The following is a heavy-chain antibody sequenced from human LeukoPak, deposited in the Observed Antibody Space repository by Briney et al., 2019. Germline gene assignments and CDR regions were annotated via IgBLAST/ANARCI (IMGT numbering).Heavy chain of an antibody. CDR2: IYYSGST. CDR3: ARHGIVGALNWFDP. V-gene: IGHV4-39*01. Sequence: PSETLSLTCTVSGGSISSSSYYWGWIRQPPGKGLEWIGSIYYSGSTYYNPSLKSRVTISVDTSKNQFSLKLSSVTAADTAVYYCARHGIVGALNWFDPWGQGTLVTVSS. D-gene: IGHD1-26*01. CDR1: GGSISSSSYY. J-gene: IGHJ5*02.